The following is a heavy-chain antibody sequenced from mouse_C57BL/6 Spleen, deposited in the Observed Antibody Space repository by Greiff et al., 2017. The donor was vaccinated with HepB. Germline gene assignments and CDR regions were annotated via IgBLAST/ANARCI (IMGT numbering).Heavy chain of an antibody. CDR2: INPNNGGT. CDR3: ARGARGGEGFAY. Sequence: EVQLQQSGPELVKPGASVKISCKASGYTFTDYYMNWVKQSHGKSLEWIGDINPNNGGTSYNQKFKGKATLTVDKSSSTAYMELRSLTSEDSAVYYCARGARGGEGFAYWGQGTLVTVSA. J-gene: IGHJ3*01. CDR1: GYTFTDYY. V-gene: IGHV1-26*01.